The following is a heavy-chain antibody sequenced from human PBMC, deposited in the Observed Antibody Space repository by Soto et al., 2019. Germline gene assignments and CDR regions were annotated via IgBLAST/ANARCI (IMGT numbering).Heavy chain of an antibody. D-gene: IGHD6-19*01. Sequence: QVQLVESGGGVVQPGRSLRLSCAASGFTFSSYGMHWVRQAPGKGLEWVAVISYDGSNKYYADSVKGRFTISRDNSKNTLYLQMNSLRAEDTAVYYCAKVTSSGWYSLGYWGQGTLVTVSS. CDR3: AKVTSSGWYSLGY. CDR2: ISYDGSNK. CDR1: GFTFSSYG. V-gene: IGHV3-30*18. J-gene: IGHJ4*02.